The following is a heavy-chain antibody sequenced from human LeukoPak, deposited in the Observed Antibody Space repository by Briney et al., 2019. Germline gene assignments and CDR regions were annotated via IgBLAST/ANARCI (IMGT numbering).Heavy chain of an antibody. J-gene: IGHJ4*02. V-gene: IGHV3-7*01. CDR1: GFTFSGYW. D-gene: IGHD4-17*01. Sequence: GGSLRLSCAASGFTFSGYWMSWVRQAPGKGMEWVANINKDGSERYNVDSVKGQFTISRDNANKSLYLQMNSLIAEDTSVYYCARESKGRSKIDYWGQGTLVTVSS. CDR2: INKDGSER. CDR3: ARESKGRSKIDY.